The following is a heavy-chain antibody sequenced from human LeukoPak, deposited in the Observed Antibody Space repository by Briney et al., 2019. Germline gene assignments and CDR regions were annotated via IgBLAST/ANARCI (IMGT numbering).Heavy chain of an antibody. CDR3: AKGTNWNFRSGSWFDP. J-gene: IGHJ5*02. D-gene: IGHD1-7*01. CDR2: ISSSSGTI. CDR1: GFTFSDYY. Sequence: GGSLRLSCAASGFTFSDYYMSWIRRAPGKGLEWLSYISSSSGTIHYADSVKGRFTISRDNSKNTLYLQMNSLRAGDTAVYYCAKGTNWNFRSGSWFDPWGQGTLVTVSS. V-gene: IGHV3-11*01.